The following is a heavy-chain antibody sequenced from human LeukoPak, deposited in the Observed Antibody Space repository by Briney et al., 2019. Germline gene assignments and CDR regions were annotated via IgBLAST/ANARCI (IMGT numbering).Heavy chain of an antibody. CDR3: AKDKFYPQISGWYNLDY. CDR2: ISGDGGST. V-gene: IGHV3-43*02. Sequence: GSLRLSCAASGFTFGDYAMNWVRQAPGKGLEWVSLISGDGGSTYYTDSVKGRFTISRDNSKRSLYLQMNGLRTEDTALYYCAKDKFYPQISGWYNLDYWGQGTLVTVSP. J-gene: IGHJ4*02. D-gene: IGHD6-19*01. CDR1: GFTFGDYA.